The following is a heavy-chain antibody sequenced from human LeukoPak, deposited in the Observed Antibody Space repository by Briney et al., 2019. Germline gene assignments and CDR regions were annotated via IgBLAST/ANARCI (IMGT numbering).Heavy chain of an antibody. D-gene: IGHD6-19*01. V-gene: IGHV4-34*01. J-gene: IGHJ4*02. CDR3: AREAVAGHLDY. CDR2: INHSGST. CDR1: GGSFSGYY. Sequence: ASETLSLTCAVYGGSFSGYYWSWIRQPPGKGLEWIGEINHSGSTNYNPSLKSRVTISVDTSKNQLSLKLSSVTAADTAVYYCAREAVAGHLDYWGQGTLVTVSS.